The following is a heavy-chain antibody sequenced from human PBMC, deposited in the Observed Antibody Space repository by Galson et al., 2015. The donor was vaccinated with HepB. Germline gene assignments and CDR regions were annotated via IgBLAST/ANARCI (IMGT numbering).Heavy chain of an antibody. V-gene: IGHV5-10-1*01. J-gene: IGHJ6*02. CDR2: IDPSDSYT. Sequence: QSGAEVKKPGESLRISCKGSGYSFTSYWISWVRQMPGKGLEWMGRIDPSDSYTNYSPSFQGHVTISADKSISTAYLQWSSLKASDTAMYYCARAHYGDYGRVYYGMDVWGQGTTVTVSS. CDR3: ARAHYGDYGRVYYGMDV. D-gene: IGHD4-17*01. CDR1: GYSFTSYW.